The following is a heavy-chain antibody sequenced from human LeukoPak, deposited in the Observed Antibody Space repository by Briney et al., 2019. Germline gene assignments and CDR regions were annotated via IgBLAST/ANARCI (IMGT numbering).Heavy chain of an antibody. J-gene: IGHJ6*02. CDR1: GGTFSSYA. D-gene: IGHD2-15*01. CDR2: IIPILGIA. V-gene: IGHV1-69*04. Sequence: GASVKVSCKASGGTFSSYAISWVRQAPGQGLEWMGRIIPILGIANYAQKFQGRVTITADKSTSTAYMELSSLRSEDTAVYYCARGRYCNGGGCFYGLDVWGQGTTVTVSS. CDR3: ARGRYCNGGGCFYGLDV.